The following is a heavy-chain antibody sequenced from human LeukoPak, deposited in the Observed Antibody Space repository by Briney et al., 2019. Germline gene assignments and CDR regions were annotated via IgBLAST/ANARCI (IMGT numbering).Heavy chain of an antibody. D-gene: IGHD6-19*01. J-gene: IGHJ5*02. CDR3: AREAPAVAGTKDWFDP. Sequence: PGGSLRLSCAASGFTFGNYNMNWVRQAPGKGLEWVSSISSSSSYIYYADSVKGRFTISRDNAKNSLYLQMNSLRAEDTAVYYCAREAPAVAGTKDWFDPWGQGTLVTVSS. V-gene: IGHV3-21*01. CDR1: GFTFGNYN. CDR2: ISSSSSYI.